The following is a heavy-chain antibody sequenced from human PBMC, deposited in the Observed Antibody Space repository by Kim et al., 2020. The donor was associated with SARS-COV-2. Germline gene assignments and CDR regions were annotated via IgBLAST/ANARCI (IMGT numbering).Heavy chain of an antibody. V-gene: IGHV1-69*04. J-gene: IGHJ3*02. CDR2: IIPILGIA. D-gene: IGHD4-17*01. CDR3: ARGVPYTVTIAFDI. CDR1: GGTFSSYA. Sequence: SVKVSCKASGGTFSSYAISWVRQAPGQGLEWMGRIIPILGIANYAQKFQGRVTITADKSTSTAYMELSSLRSEDTAVYYCARGVPYTVTIAFDIWGQGTMVTVSS.